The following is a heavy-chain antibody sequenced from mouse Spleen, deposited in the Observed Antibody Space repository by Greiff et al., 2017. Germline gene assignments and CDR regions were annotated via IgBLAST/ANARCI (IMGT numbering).Heavy chain of an antibody. CDR1: GYTFTSYW. J-gene: IGHJ3*01. CDR3: ARRGYYDYPWFAY. D-gene: IGHD2-4*01. Sequence: QVQLQQPGAELVKPGASVKMSCKASGYTFTSYWITWVKQRPGQGLEWIGDIYPGSGSTNYNEKFKSKATLTVDTSSSTAYMQLKSLTSEDSAVYYCARRGYYDYPWFAYWGQGTLVTVSA. V-gene: IGHV1-55*01. CDR2: IYPGSGST.